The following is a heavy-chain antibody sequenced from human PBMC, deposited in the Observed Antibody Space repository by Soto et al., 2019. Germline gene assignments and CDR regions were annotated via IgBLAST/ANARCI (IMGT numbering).Heavy chain of an antibody. CDR1: VFTFRRYA. Sequence: LKISCAASVFTFRRYAMSWVRQSPGKGLEWVSLISGSGGSTYYADSVKGRFTISRDNSKNTLYLQMNSLRAEDTAVYYCAKGTVEMATITFFDYWGQGTLVTVSS. J-gene: IGHJ4*02. V-gene: IGHV3-23*01. D-gene: IGHD5-12*01. CDR2: ISGSGGST. CDR3: AKGTVEMATITFFDY.